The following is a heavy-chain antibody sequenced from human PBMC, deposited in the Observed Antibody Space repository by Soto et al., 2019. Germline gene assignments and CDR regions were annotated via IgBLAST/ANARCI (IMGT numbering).Heavy chain of an antibody. CDR1: GGTFRTHG. D-gene: IGHD6-19*01. CDR2: IIPMFGSA. V-gene: IGHV1-69*01. Sequence: QVQLVQSGADVRKPGSSVKVSCKASGGTFRTHGISWVRQAPGQGLEWMVGIIPMFGSANYAQKFQGRVTITADESTSTAYMELRSLRYADTAVYYCAGYSSGWYTFDDWGQGTLVSVSS. CDR3: AGYSSGWYTFDD. J-gene: IGHJ4*02.